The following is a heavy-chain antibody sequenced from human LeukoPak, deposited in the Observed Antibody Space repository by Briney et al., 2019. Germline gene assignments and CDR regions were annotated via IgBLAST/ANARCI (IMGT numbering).Heavy chain of an antibody. CDR1: GYTFTIYG. CDR3: ARDGVGAPEEEAFDI. Sequence: ASVKVSCKASGYTFTIYGISWVRQAPGQGLEWMGWISAYNGNTNYAQKLQGRVTMTTDTSTSTAYMELRSLRSDDTAVYYCARDGVGAPEEEAFDIWGQGTMVTVSS. CDR2: ISAYNGNT. V-gene: IGHV1-18*01. J-gene: IGHJ3*02. D-gene: IGHD1-26*01.